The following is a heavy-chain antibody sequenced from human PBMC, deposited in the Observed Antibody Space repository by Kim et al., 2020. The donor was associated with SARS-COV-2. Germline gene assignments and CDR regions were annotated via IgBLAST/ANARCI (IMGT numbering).Heavy chain of an antibody. CDR1: GGSISGYY. CDR2: IYNSGST. Sequence: SETLSLTCTVSGGSISGYYWSWIRQPRGKGLEWIGYIYNSGSTSYNPSLKSRVTISLDMSNNQFSLKLTSVTAADTAVYYCAREIMVPSSRYYFYLMDVWGQGTTVTVSS. J-gene: IGHJ6*02. V-gene: IGHV4-59*13. D-gene: IGHD3-10*01. CDR3: AREIMVPSSRYYFYLMDV.